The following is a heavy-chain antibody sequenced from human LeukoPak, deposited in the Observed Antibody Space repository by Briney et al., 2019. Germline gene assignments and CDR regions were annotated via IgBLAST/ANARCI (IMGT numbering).Heavy chain of an antibody. J-gene: IGHJ5*02. V-gene: IGHV4-38-2*02. CDR1: GYSISSGYY. Sequence: PSETLSLTCSVSGYSISSGYYWGWIRQPPGKGLEYIGTIYQSGSTYYNPSLKSRVTISVDTSKNQFSLKLSSVTAADTAVYYCARGLNWFAPWGKETLVTVSS. CDR3: ARGLNWFAP. CDR2: IYQSGST.